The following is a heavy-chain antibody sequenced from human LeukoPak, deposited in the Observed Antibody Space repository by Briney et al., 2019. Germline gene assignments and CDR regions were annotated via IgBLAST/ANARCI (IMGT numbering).Heavy chain of an antibody. Sequence: PGGSLRLSCAASGFTFSSYWMTWVRQARGKGLEWVANIKQDGSEKYSVDSLKGRFTISRDNAKKLLYLQMNSLRVEDTAVYYCARVGPPYYYYYMDVWGKGTTVTVSS. CDR3: ARVGPPYYYYYMDV. V-gene: IGHV3-7*01. CDR2: IKQDGSEK. J-gene: IGHJ6*03. CDR1: GFTFSSYW.